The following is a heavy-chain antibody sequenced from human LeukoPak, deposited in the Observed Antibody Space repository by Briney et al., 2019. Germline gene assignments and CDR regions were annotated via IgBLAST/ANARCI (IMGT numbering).Heavy chain of an antibody. CDR1: GFIFSSRW. J-gene: IGHJ4*02. CDR2: INQGGNDK. CDR3: ATLKDSVTTFDN. V-gene: IGHV3-7*01. D-gene: IGHD4-17*01. Sequence: PGGSLRLSCAASGFIFSSRWMSWVRQAPGKGLEWVASINQGGNDKRHADSVRGRFTISRANAKNLLSLPLNSPRAGDTAIYYCATLKDSVTTFDNWGQGTLVTVSS.